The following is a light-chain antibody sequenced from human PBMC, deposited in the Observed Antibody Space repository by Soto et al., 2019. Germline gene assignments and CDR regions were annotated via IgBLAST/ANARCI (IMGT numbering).Light chain of an antibody. CDR3: QKYDNAPLT. J-gene: IGKJ4*01. CDR2: AAY. Sequence: DIQMTQAPSSLSASVGDRVTITCRARQDISTYLAWYQQKLGKVPKLLISAAYTLQSGVPPRFSGSGSGTDFTITISSLQPAAVENYYCQKYDNAPLTFGGGTKVEIK. V-gene: IGKV1-27*01. CDR1: QDISTY.